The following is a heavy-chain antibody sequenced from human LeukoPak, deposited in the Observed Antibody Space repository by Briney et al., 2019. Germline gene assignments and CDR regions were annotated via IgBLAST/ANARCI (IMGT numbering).Heavy chain of an antibody. Sequence: GESLQISCEASGYTFTNFWIGWGRQMPGKGPEWRGLIYPGDSHTTCSPSFQGQVTISADTSINTAYLHGSSLKASDTAMYYCARHPRKNVLSVLAPDAFDLWGQGTMVAV. CDR2: IYPGDSHT. J-gene: IGHJ3*01. D-gene: IGHD3-16*02. CDR1: GYTFTNFW. CDR3: ARHPRKNVLSVLAPDAFDL. V-gene: IGHV5-51*01.